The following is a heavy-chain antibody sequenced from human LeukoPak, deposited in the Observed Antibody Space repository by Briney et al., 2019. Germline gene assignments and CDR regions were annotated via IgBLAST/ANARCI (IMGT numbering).Heavy chain of an antibody. D-gene: IGHD6-19*01. CDR3: AKAFSSGGLDFDY. Sequence: GGSLRLSCAASGFTFDDYTMHWVRQAPGKGLEWVSLISWDGGSTYYADSVKGRFTISRDNSKNSLCLLMSSLRTEDTALYYCAKAFSSGGLDFDYWGQGTLVTVSS. V-gene: IGHV3-43*01. CDR2: ISWDGGST. J-gene: IGHJ4*02. CDR1: GFTFDDYT.